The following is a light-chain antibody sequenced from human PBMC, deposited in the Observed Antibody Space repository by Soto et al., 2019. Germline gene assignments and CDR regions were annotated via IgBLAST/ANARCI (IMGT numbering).Light chain of an antibody. Sequence: DIQMTQSPSSLSASVGDRITITCRASHSIDNYLSWYQLKPGKAPRLLIYAASNLQRGVPSRFTGSGSGTDFTLTINNLQPDDFAVYYGQQCVSIPPTFGHGTKVETK. J-gene: IGKJ1*01. CDR2: AAS. V-gene: IGKV1-39*01. CDR1: HSIDNY. CDR3: QQCVSIPPT.